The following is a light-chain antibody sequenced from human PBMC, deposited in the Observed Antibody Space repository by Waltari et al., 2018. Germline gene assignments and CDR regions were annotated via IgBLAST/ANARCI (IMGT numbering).Light chain of an antibody. Sequence: DIVMTQSPDSLAVSLGERATINCKHSRILCSYNNRNCLAWYQQKPGQPPKLLAYWASTRESGVPDRFSASGSGTDFTLTISSLQAEDVAVYYCQQYSNTPLTFGGGTRVEIK. CDR3: QQYSNTPLT. V-gene: IGKV4-1*01. CDR2: WAS. CDR1: RILCSYNNRNC. J-gene: IGKJ4*01.